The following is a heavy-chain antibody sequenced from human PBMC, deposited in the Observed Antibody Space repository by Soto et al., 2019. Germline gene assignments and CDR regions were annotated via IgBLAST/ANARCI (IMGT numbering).Heavy chain of an antibody. CDR3: ARGQGPAASSDYYYYMDV. D-gene: IGHD2-2*01. J-gene: IGHJ6*03. CDR1: GFTFSSYS. CDR2: ISSSSSYI. Sequence: GGSLRLSCAASGFTFSSYSMNWVRQAPGKGLEWVSSISSSSSYIYYADSVKGRFTISRDNAKNSLYLQMNSLRAEDTAVYYCARGQGPAASSDYYYYMDVWGKGTTVTVSS. V-gene: IGHV3-21*01.